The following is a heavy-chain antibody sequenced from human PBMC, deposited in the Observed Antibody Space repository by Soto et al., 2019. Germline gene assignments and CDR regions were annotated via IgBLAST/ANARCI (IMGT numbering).Heavy chain of an antibody. D-gene: IGHD1-26*01. V-gene: IGHV1-24*01. Sequence: ASVKVSCKGSGYTLTELSMHWVRQAPGKGLEWMGGFDPEDGETIYAQKFQGRVTMTEDTSTDTAYMELSSLRSEDTAVYYCATVVGATGPAAYYYGMDVWGQGTTVTVSS. CDR1: GYTLTELS. CDR2: FDPEDGET. CDR3: ATVVGATGPAAYYYGMDV. J-gene: IGHJ6*02.